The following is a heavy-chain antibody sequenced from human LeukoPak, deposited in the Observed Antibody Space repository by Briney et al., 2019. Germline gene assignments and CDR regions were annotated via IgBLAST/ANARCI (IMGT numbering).Heavy chain of an antibody. CDR1: GFTFSSYG. D-gene: IGHD4-23*01. CDR2: ISYDGSNK. V-gene: IGHV3-30*03. J-gene: IGHJ5*02. CDR3: ARDLDYGGNGLWFDP. Sequence: GGSLRLSCAASGFTFSSYGMHWVRQAPGKGLEWVAVISYDGSNKYYADSVKGRFTISRDNSKNTLYLRMNSLRAEDTAVYYCARDLDYGGNGLWFDPWGQGTLVTVSS.